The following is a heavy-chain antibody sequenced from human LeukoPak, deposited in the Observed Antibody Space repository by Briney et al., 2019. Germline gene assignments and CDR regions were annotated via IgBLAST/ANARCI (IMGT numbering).Heavy chain of an antibody. CDR3: ARARGSGWYFYFDS. Sequence: GGSLRLSCAVPGISVSSIYMTWVRQAPGKRLDWVSVVYTGGSTYYADSVKGRFTISRDNSKNTLYLQMNNLRAEDTAVYYCARARGSGWYFYFDSWGQGALVTVSS. V-gene: IGHV3-53*01. CDR1: GISVSSIY. CDR2: VYTGGST. D-gene: IGHD6-19*01. J-gene: IGHJ4*02.